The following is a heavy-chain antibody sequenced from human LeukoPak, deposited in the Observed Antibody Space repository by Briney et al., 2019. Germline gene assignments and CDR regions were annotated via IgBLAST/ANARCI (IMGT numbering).Heavy chain of an antibody. J-gene: IGHJ3*02. CDR3: ARAGRISPDAFDI. V-gene: IGHV1-69*05. Sequence: ASVKVSCKASGYTFTGYYMHWVRQAPGQGLEWMGGIIPIFGTANYAQKFQGRVTITTDESTSTAYMELSSLRSEDTAVYYCARAGRISPDAFDIWGQGTMVTVSS. CDR2: IIPIFGTA. CDR1: GYTFTGYY.